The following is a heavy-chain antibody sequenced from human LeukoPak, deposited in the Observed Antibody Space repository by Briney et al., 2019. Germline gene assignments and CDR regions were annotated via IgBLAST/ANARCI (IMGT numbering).Heavy chain of an antibody. CDR1: GYTFTSYY. D-gene: IGHD6-13*01. CDR3: ARGQGQQLEYYFDY. V-gene: IGHV1-2*02. CDR2: INPNSGGT. Sequence: ASVKVSCKASGYTFTSYYMHWVRQAPGQGLEWMGWINPNSGGTNYAQKFQGRVTMTRDTSISTAYMELSSLRSEDTAVYYCARGQGQQLEYYFDYWGQGTLVTVSS. J-gene: IGHJ4*02.